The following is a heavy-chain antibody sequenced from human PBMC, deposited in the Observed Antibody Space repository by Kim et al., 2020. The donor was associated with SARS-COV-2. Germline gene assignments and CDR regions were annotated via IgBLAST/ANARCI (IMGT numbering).Heavy chain of an antibody. CDR2: ISGSGGST. J-gene: IGHJ6*02. V-gene: IGHV3-23*01. Sequence: GWSLRLSCAASGFTFSSYAMSWVRQAPGKGLEWVSAISGSGGSTYYADSVKGRFTISRDNSKNTLYLQTNSLRAEDTAVYYCAKETTVTTPYYYYYYAMDALGPGTTGTVSS. CDR3: AKETTVTTPYYYYYYAMDA. CDR1: GFTFSSYA. D-gene: IGHD4-17*01.